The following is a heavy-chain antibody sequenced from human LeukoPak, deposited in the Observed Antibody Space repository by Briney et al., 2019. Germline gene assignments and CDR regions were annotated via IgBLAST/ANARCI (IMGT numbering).Heavy chain of an antibody. CDR1: GFTFSTYV. Sequence: GGSLRLSCAASGFTFSTYVMHWVRQAPGKGLQWVAVILYDGSNKYYADSVKGRFIISRDNSKNTLYLKMNSLTAEDTAVYYCARVVAGSVYNCGMDVWGQGTTVTVSS. CDR3: ARVVAGSVYNCGMDV. J-gene: IGHJ6*02. V-gene: IGHV3-30*01. D-gene: IGHD6-19*01. CDR2: ILYDGSNK.